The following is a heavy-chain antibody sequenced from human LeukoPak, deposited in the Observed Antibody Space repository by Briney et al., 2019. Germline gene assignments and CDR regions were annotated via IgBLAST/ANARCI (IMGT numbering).Heavy chain of an antibody. CDR2: IYYSGST. V-gene: IGHV4-39*01. CDR1: GCSISSGSYY. CDR3: ARRARAVAGYYYYYYMDV. D-gene: IGHD6-19*01. J-gene: IGHJ6*03. Sequence: SETLSLTCTVSGCSISSGSYYWSWIRQPAGKGLEWIGRIYYSGSTYYNPSLKSRVTISVDTSKNQFSLKLSSVTAADTAVYYCARRARAVAGYYYYYYMDVWGKGTTVTISS.